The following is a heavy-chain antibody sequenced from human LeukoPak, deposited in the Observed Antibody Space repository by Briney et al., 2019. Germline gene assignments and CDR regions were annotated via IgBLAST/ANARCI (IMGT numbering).Heavy chain of an antibody. D-gene: IGHD3-22*01. CDR2: MNPNSGNT. Sequence: ASVKVSCKASGYTFTSYDINWVRQATGQGLEWMGWMNPNSGNTGYAQKFQGRVTITRNTSISTAYMELSSLRSEDTDVYYCARTRRTLLLPDYWGQGTLVTVSS. CDR3: ARTRRTLLLPDY. CDR1: GYTFTSYD. J-gene: IGHJ4*02. V-gene: IGHV1-8*03.